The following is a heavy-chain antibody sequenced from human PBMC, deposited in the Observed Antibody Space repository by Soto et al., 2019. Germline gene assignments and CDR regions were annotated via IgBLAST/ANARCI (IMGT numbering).Heavy chain of an antibody. J-gene: IGHJ4*02. CDR3: ARWRGQQSEVDC. V-gene: IGHV3-7*01. CDR2: AKQDGSAK. CDR1: GFTFSTYP. D-gene: IGHD3-3*01. Sequence: EVQLVESGGGLAQPGGSLRLSCAAAGFTFSTYPMSWVRQAPGKGLEWVASAKQDGSAKDYVDSVKGRFTISRDNAKNSVYLQMNSLRAEDTAVYYCARWRGQQSEVDCWGQGTLVTVSS.